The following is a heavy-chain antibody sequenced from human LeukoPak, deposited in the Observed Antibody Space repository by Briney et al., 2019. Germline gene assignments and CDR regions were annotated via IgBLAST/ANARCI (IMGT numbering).Heavy chain of an antibody. D-gene: IGHD3-22*01. CDR2: IHGSGIKT. CDR1: GFTFSSHA. Sequence: GGSLRLSCVASGFTFSSHAMSWVRRAPGKGLEWVSAIHGSGIKTYYADSLKGRFTISRDNSKNTLYLQMNSLRAEDTAVYYCAKAPYYYDSSGYYPPFDYWGQGTLVTVSS. J-gene: IGHJ4*02. V-gene: IGHV3-23*01. CDR3: AKAPYYYDSSGYYPPFDY.